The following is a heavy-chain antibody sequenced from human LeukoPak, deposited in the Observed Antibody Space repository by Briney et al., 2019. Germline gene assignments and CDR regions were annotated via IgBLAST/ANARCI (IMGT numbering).Heavy chain of an antibody. CDR3: ARLSSGWYGSFWFDP. J-gene: IGHJ5*02. D-gene: IGHD6-19*01. CDR2: FYYSGST. CDR1: GGSISSSSYY. Sequence: SETLSLTCTVSGGSISSSSYYWGWIRQPPGKGLEWIGSFYYSGSTYYKPSLKSRVTISVDTSKNQFSLKLSSVTAADTAVYYCARLSSGWYGSFWFDPWGQGTLVTVSS. V-gene: IGHV4-39*07.